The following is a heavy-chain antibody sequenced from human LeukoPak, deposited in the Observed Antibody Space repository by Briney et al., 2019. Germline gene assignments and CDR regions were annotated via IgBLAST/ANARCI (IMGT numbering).Heavy chain of an antibody. J-gene: IGHJ4*02. D-gene: IGHD3-10*01. CDR3: ARDRAGGFRPIDY. CDR1: GFTFSSYS. V-gene: IGHV3-21*01. Sequence: GGSLRLSCAASGFTFSSYSMNWVRQAPGKGLEWVSSISSSSSYIYYADSVKGRFTISRDNAKNSLYLQMNSLRAEDTAVYYCARDRAGGFRPIDYWGQGTLVTVSS. CDR2: ISSSSSYI.